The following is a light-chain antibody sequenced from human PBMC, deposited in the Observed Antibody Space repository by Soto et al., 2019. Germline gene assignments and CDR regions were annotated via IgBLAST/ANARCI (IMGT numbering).Light chain of an antibody. CDR1: QSVLYSSNNNSY. CDR2: WAS. Sequence: IVMTQSPDSLAVSLGERATVNCKSSQSVLYSSNNNSYLAWFQQKPGQPPKLLICWASTRESGVPDRFSASGSGTDFTLTISSLQAEDVAVYYCQQYYNVPFTFGPGTTVDIK. J-gene: IGKJ3*01. CDR3: QQYYNVPFT. V-gene: IGKV4-1*01.